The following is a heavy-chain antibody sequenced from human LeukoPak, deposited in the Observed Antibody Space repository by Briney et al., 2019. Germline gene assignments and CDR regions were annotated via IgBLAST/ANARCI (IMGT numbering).Heavy chain of an antibody. CDR2: IYYSGST. CDR1: GGSISSSSYS. V-gene: IGHV4-39*01. J-gene: IGHJ4*02. Sequence: SETLSLTCTVSGGSISSSSYSWGWIRQPPGKGLEWIGSIYYSGSTYYNPSLKSRVTISVDTSKNQFSLKLSSVTAADTAVYYCAGHHPRNTVDFWGQGTLVTVSS. CDR3: AGHHPRNTVDF. D-gene: IGHD2/OR15-2a*01.